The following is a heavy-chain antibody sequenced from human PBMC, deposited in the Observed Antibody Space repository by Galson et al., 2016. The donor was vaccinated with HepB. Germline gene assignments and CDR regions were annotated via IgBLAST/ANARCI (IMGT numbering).Heavy chain of an antibody. CDR2: IYSSGST. J-gene: IGHJ6*02. Sequence: ETLSLTCTVSGGSMSSYYWSWIRRPPEKGLECIGYIYSSGSTHYNPSFKSRVTISIDTSRNQFSLKLSSVTAADTAVYYCAGFSLGYSSSSTYHAMDVWGQGTTVTVSS. CDR1: GGSMSSYY. V-gene: IGHV4-59*08. D-gene: IGHD6-6*01. CDR3: AGFSLGYSSSSTYHAMDV.